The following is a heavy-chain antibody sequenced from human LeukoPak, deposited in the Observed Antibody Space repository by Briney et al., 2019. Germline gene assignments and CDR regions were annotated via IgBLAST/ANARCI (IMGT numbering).Heavy chain of an antibody. V-gene: IGHV3-23*01. CDR1: GFTFSSYA. Sequence: GASLRLSCAASGFTFSSYAMSWVRQAPGKGLEWVSAISGRGGSTYYADSVKGRFTISRDNSKNTLYLQMNSLRAEHTAVYHCAKARGSLRINWFDPWGQGTLVTVSS. D-gene: IGHD4-17*01. CDR2: ISGRGGST. J-gene: IGHJ5*02. CDR3: AKARGSLRINWFDP.